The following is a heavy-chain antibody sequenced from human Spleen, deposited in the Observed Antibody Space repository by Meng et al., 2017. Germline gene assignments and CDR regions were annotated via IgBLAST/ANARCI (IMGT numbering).Heavy chain of an antibody. CDR1: GDSVSSNSAA. CDR2: TYYRSKWYN. D-gene: IGHD6-13*01. V-gene: IGHV6-1*01. Sequence: SQTLSLTCAISGDSVSSNSAAWNWIRQSPSRGLEWLGRTYYRSKWYNDYAESVKSRITISPDTSSNQFSLHLNSVTPEDTAVYYCARDGSSWYFFDYWGQGTPVTVSS. CDR3: ARDGSSWYFFDY. J-gene: IGHJ4*02.